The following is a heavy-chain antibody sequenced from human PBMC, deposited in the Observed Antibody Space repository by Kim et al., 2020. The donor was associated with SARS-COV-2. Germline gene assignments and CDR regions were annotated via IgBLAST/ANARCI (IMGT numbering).Heavy chain of an antibody. V-gene: IGHV4-39*01. CDR1: GDSISSSTYY. Sequence: SETLSLTCTVSGDSISSSTYYWGWIRQPPGKGLEWIGSIYYSGRTFYNPSLKSRVTISVDTSKNQFSLKLSSVTAADTAIYYCARGRLRPNWFDPWGQGTLVTVSS. CDR2: IYYSGRT. J-gene: IGHJ5*02. CDR3: ARGRLRPNWFDP. D-gene: IGHD2-21*01.